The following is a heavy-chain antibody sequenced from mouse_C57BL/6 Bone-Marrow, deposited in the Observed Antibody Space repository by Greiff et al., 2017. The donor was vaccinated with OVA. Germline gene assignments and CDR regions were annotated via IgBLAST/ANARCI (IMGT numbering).Heavy chain of an antibody. CDR2: IHPNSGST. V-gene: IGHV1-64*01. Sequence: QVHVKQPGAELVKPGASVKLSCKASGYTFTSYWMHWVKQRPGQGLEWIGMIHPNSGSTNYNEKFKSKATLTVDKSSSTAYMQLSSLTSEDSAVYYCAVYDGYYSGFAYWGQGTLVTVSA. D-gene: IGHD2-3*01. J-gene: IGHJ3*01. CDR3: AVYDGYYSGFAY. CDR1: GYTFTSYW.